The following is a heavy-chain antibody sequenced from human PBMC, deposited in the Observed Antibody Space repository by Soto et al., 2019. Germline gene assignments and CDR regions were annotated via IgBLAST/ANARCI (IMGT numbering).Heavy chain of an antibody. CDR1: GFTFDDYA. CDR3: AKDMELAPGDY. J-gene: IGHJ4*02. CDR2: ISWNSGSI. V-gene: IGHV3-9*01. Sequence: EVQLVESGGGLVQPGRSLRLSCAASGFTFDDYAMHWVRQAPGKGLEWVSGISWNSGSIGYADSVKGRFTISRDNAKNSLYLQMNRLRAEDTALYYCAKDMELAPGDYWGQGTLVTVSS. D-gene: IGHD1-1*01.